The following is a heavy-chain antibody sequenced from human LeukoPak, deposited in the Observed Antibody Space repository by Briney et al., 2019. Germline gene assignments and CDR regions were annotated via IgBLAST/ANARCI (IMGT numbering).Heavy chain of an antibody. Sequence: ASVKVSCKASGYTFTSYGISWVRQAPGQGLEWMRWISAYNGNTNYAQKLQGGVTMTTDTSTSTAYMELRSLRSDDTAVYYCARDQVTGGYYGSGSYSFDYWGQGTLVTVSS. J-gene: IGHJ4*02. CDR3: ARDQVTGGYYGSGSYSFDY. D-gene: IGHD3-10*01. CDR2: ISAYNGNT. CDR1: GYTFTSYG. V-gene: IGHV1-18*01.